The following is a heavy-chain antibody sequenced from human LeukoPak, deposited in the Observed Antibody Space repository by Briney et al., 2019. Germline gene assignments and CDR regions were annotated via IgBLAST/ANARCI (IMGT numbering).Heavy chain of an antibody. Sequence: GGSLRLSCAASGFTFSSCGMHWVRQAPGKGLEWVAFTRYDGSNKDYADSVKGRFTISRDNSKNTLYLQMNSLRVEDTAVYYCAKSGGNYVIDYWGQGTLVTLSS. CDR1: GFTFSSCG. CDR2: TRYDGSNK. D-gene: IGHD4-23*01. CDR3: AKSGGNYVIDY. J-gene: IGHJ4*02. V-gene: IGHV3-30*02.